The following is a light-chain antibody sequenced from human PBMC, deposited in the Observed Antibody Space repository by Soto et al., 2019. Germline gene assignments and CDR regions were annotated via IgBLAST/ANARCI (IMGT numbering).Light chain of an antibody. Sequence: EIVMTQSPATLSVSPGERATLSCRASQSVSSDLAWYQQQPGQAPRLLVYGASTRATGIPARFSGSGSVTEFTLTISSLQSEDFAVYYCQQYNNWPYTFGQGTKLEIK. V-gene: IGKV3-15*01. CDR3: QQYNNWPYT. CDR1: QSVSSD. CDR2: GAS. J-gene: IGKJ2*01.